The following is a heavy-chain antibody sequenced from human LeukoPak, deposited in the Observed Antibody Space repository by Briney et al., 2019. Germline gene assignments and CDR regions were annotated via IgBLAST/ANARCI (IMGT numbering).Heavy chain of an antibody. CDR2: ISAYNGNT. V-gene: IGHV1-18*01. J-gene: IGHJ4*02. D-gene: IGHD2-21*02. CDR1: GYTFTSYG. Sequence: ASVKVSCKASGYTFTSYGISWVRQAPGQGLEWMGWISAYNGNTNYAQKLQGRVTMTTDTSTSTAYMELRSLRSDDTAVYYCARDSSSCGGDCPYYFDYWGQGNLVTVSS. CDR3: ARDSSSCGGDCPYYFDY.